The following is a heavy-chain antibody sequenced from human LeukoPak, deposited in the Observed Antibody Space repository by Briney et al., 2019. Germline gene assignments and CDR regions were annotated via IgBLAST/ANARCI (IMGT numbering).Heavy chain of an antibody. CDR3: VKDEGGVQLAY. D-gene: IGHD1-1*01. Sequence: WGSLRLSCAASGFTISSYAMNWARQAPGKGLEWGSASSGSGDSTYYADSVKGRFTISRDNSKNTLYLQMNSLRADDTAVYYCVKDEGGVQLAYWGQGTLVTVSS. CDR1: GFTISSYA. CDR2: SSGSGDST. V-gene: IGHV3-23*01. J-gene: IGHJ4*02.